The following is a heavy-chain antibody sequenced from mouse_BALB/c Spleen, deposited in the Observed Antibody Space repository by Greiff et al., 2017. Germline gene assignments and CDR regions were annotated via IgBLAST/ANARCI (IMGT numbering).Heavy chain of an antibody. Sequence: VQLQQSGADLARPGASVKMSCKASGYTFPSYTMHWVKQRPGQGLEWIGYINPSSGYTNYNQKFKDKATLTADKSSSTAYMQLSSLTSEDSAVYYCARRSIYYDYDGWFAYWGQGTLVTVSA. CDR3: ARRSIYYDYDGWFAY. D-gene: IGHD2-4*01. CDR1: GYTFPSYT. J-gene: IGHJ3*01. V-gene: IGHV1-4*01. CDR2: INPSSGYT.